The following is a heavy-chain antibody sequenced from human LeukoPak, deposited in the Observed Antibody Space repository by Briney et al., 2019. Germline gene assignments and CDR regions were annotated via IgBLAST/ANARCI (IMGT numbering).Heavy chain of an antibody. CDR1: GGTFSSYA. V-gene: IGHV1-69*04. J-gene: IGHJ4*02. Sequence: ASVKVSCKASGGTFSSYAISWVRQAPGQGLEWMGRIIPILGIANYAQKFQGRVTITADKSTSTAYMELSSLRSEDTAVYYCARARYSSVWLDYWGQGTLVTVSS. CDR2: IIPILGIA. D-gene: IGHD6-19*01. CDR3: ARARYSSVWLDY.